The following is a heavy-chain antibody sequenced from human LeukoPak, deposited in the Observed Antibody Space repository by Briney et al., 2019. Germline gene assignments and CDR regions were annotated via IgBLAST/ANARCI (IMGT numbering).Heavy chain of an antibody. J-gene: IGHJ4*02. Sequence: PGGSLRLSCAASGFTFSSYAMSWVRQAPGKGLEWVSAISGSGGSTYYADSVRGQFTISRDNSKNTLYLQMNSLRAEDTAVYYCAKDRGCSSTSCPNGGFDYWGQGTLVTVSS. V-gene: IGHV3-23*01. CDR3: AKDRGCSSTSCPNGGFDY. CDR1: GFTFSSYA. D-gene: IGHD2-2*01. CDR2: ISGSGGST.